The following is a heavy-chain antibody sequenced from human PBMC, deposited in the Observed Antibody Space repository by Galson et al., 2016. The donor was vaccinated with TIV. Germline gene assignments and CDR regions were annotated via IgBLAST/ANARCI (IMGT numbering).Heavy chain of an antibody. CDR1: GLSVNNDW. CDR2: IDTDGTTT. D-gene: IGHD4-17*01. V-gene: IGHV3-74*01. CDR3: AKVGARGYGDYPYYLAY. Sequence: SLRLSCAASGLSVNNDWMHWVRQSPEKGLVWVARIDTDGTTTYYADSVKGRFSISRDNAKNTVYLQMNNLIADDTAVYYCAKVGARGYGDYPYYLAYWGQGTLVTVSS. J-gene: IGHJ4*02.